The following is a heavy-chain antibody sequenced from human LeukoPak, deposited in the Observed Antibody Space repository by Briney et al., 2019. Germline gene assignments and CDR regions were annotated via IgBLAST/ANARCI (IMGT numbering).Heavy chain of an antibody. Sequence: SETLSLTCTVPGGSISSSSYYWGWIRQPPGKGLEWIGSIYYSGSTYYNPSLKSRVTISVDTSKNQFSLKLSSVTAADTAVYYCARRANGMDVWGQGTTVTVSS. J-gene: IGHJ6*02. CDR2: IYYSGST. CDR1: GGSISSSSYY. V-gene: IGHV4-39*01. CDR3: ARRANGMDV.